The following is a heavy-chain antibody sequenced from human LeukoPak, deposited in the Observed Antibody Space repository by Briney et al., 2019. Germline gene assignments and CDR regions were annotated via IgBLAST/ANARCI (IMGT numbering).Heavy chain of an antibody. CDR1: GGTFSSYA. V-gene: IGHV1-69*06. J-gene: IGHJ4*02. CDR3: ARFSGIYFDY. CDR2: IIPIFGTA. Sequence: ASVTVSFKASGGTFSSYAISWVRQAPGQGLEWMGGIIPIFGTANYAQKFQGRVTITADKSTSTAYMELSSLRSEDTAVYYCARFSGIYFDYWGQGTLVTVSS. D-gene: IGHD3-10*01.